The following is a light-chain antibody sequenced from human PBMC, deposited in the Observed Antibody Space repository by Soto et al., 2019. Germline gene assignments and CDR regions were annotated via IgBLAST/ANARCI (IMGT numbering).Light chain of an antibody. J-gene: IGKJ1*01. CDR2: DTS. Sequence: EIVLTQSPGTLSLSPGERATLSCRASQSVRDRYLAWYQQTPGQAPSLLIYDTSTRATGVPDKFSGSGSGTDFALTISRVEPEDYAIYYCQQYGSSPGTFGQGIKVES. CDR3: QQYGSSPGT. CDR1: QSVRDRY. V-gene: IGKV3-20*01.